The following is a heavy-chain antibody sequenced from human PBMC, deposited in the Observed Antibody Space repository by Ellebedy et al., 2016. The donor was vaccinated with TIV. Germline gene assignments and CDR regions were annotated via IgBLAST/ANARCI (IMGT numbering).Heavy chain of an antibody. J-gene: IGHJ4*02. D-gene: IGHD3-22*01. V-gene: IGHV3-21*01. CDR1: GFTLSGYG. CDR2: ISGSGGST. Sequence: GESLKISXAASGFTLSGYGMHWVRQAPGKGLEWVSAISGSGGSTYYADSVKGRFTISRDNAKNSLYLQMNSLRAEDTAVYYCARHYDSSGYSDYWGQGTLVTVSS. CDR3: ARHYDSSGYSDY.